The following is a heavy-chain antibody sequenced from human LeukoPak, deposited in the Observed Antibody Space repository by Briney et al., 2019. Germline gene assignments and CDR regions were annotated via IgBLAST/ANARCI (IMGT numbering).Heavy chain of an antibody. V-gene: IGHV4-30-4*08. CDR2: IYYSAST. Sequence: SETLSLTCTVSGGSISSGDYYWSWIRQPPGKGLEWIGYIYYSASTYYNPSLKSRVTISVDTSKNQFSLKLSSVTAADTAVYYCARGGAVLRFLEWSLEHFDYWGQGTLVTVSS. CDR3: ARGGAVLRFLEWSLEHFDY. D-gene: IGHD3-3*01. CDR1: GGSISSGDYY. J-gene: IGHJ4*02.